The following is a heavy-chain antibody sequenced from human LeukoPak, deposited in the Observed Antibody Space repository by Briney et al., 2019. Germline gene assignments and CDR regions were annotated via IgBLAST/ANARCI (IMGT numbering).Heavy chain of an antibody. CDR1: GFTFSSYW. Sequence: GGPLILSCAASGFTFSSYWMHWVRQGPGKGLVWVSRINSDGSSTNYADSVRGRFTISRDNAENTLYLQMNSLRVEDTAVYYCARRVVVAAAPYYFDYWGQGTLVTVSS. V-gene: IGHV3-74*01. CDR2: INSDGSST. CDR3: ARRVVVAAAPYYFDY. J-gene: IGHJ4*02. D-gene: IGHD2-2*01.